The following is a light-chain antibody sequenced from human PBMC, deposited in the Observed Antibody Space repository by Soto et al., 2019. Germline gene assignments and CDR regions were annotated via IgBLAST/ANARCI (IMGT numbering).Light chain of an antibody. V-gene: IGKV1-5*01. CDR1: QSISSW. Sequence: DIQMTQSPSTLSASVGDRVTITCRASQSISSWLAWYQQKPGQAPKLLIYDASSLESGVPSRFSGSGSGTDFTLTISSLQPDDFATYYCQQYNSYLYTFGQGTKLEIK. CDR2: DAS. CDR3: QQYNSYLYT. J-gene: IGKJ2*01.